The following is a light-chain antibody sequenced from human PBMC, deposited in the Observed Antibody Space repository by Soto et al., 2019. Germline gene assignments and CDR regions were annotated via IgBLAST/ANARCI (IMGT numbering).Light chain of an antibody. CDR2: GAF. Sequence: EIVMTQSPATLSVSPGEGATLSCKASQSVSSKLAWYQQKPGQAPRVLIYGAFTRATGIPARFSGSGSGTEVTRTISSLQSEDFAVYYCLQYNDWPFTFGHGTKLEIK. CDR1: QSVSSK. J-gene: IGKJ2*01. V-gene: IGKV3-15*01. CDR3: LQYNDWPFT.